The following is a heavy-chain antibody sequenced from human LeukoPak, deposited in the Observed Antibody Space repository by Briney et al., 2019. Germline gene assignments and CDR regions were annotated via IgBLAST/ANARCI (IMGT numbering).Heavy chain of an antibody. CDR3: ARGETATNVLRYFDWLHYPRLSDAFDI. J-gene: IGHJ3*02. D-gene: IGHD3-9*01. Sequence: GASVKVSCKASGYTFTSYDINWVRQATGQGLEWMGWMNPNSGNTGYAQKFQGRVTMTRNTSISTAYMELSSLRSEDTAVYYCARGETATNVLRYFDWLHYPRLSDAFDIWGQGTMVTVSS. V-gene: IGHV1-8*02. CDR2: MNPNSGNT. CDR1: GYTFTSYD.